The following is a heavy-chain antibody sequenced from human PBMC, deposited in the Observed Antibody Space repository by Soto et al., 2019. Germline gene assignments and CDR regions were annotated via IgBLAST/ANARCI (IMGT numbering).Heavy chain of an antibody. D-gene: IGHD5-12*01. V-gene: IGHV3-30-3*01. CDR3: ARQNRGYRGYEGYYFYGMDV. CDR2: ISYDGSKT. J-gene: IGHJ6*02. Sequence: QVQLVESGGGVVQPGRSLRLFCAASGFTFSSNGIHWVRQAPGKGLEWVAVISYDGSKTYYADSVRGRFTISRDNSKKTLYLQMSSLRAEATAVYYCARQNRGYRGYEGYYFYGMDVWGQGTTVTVSS. CDR1: GFTFSSNG.